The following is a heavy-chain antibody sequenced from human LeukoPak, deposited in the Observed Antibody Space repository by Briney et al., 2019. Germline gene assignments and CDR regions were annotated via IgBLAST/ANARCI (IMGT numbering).Heavy chain of an antibody. CDR1: GGSFSGYY. CDR2: INHSGST. D-gene: IGHD3-10*01. J-gene: IGHJ4*02. V-gene: IGHV4-34*01. CDR3: ARARLGRGFDY. Sequence: SETLSLTCAVYGGSFSGYYWSWIRQPPGKGLEWIGEINHSGSTNYNPSLKSRVTISVDTSKNQTSLKLSSVTAADTAVYYCARARLGRGFDYWGQGTLVTVSS.